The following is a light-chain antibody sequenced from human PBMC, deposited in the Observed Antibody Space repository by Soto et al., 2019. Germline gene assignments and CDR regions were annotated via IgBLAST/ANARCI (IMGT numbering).Light chain of an antibody. V-gene: IGKV1-5*01. J-gene: IGKJ1*01. CDR1: QTISSW. CDR3: QRYDSYSTT. CDR2: DAS. Sequence: IQMTQSPSTLSGSVGDRVTITCRASQTISSWLAWYQQKPGKAPKLLIYDASSLESGVPSRFSGSGSGTEFTLTISSLQPDDFATYYCQRYDSYSTTFGQGTKVDIK.